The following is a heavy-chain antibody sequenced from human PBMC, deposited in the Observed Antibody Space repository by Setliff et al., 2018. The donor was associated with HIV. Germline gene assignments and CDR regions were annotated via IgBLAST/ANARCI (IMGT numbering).Heavy chain of an antibody. CDR1: RFTFSNNA. V-gene: IGHV3-23*01. CDR2: ISNSGTST. Sequence: PGGSLRLSCAASRFTFSNNAMGWVRQAPGKGLEWVSSISNSGTSTLYAASVQGRFTISRDNSKNTLYLQMNSLRAEDTAVYYCAKAQWLLSHWGFDPWGQGTLVTVSS. CDR3: AKAQWLLSHWGFDP. D-gene: IGHD3-3*01. J-gene: IGHJ5*02.